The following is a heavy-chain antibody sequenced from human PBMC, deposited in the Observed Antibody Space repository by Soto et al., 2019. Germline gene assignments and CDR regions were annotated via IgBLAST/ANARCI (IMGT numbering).Heavy chain of an antibody. J-gene: IGHJ6*03. CDR2: ISSNSRYI. Sequence: EVQMVESGGGLVKPGGSLRLSCAASGFTFSSYTMNWVRQAPGKGLEWVSSISSNSRYIFYADPVKGRFTISRDNAKNSLYRQMNSLRAEDAAVYYCARDPRVTNAGVVTKGGYYYNYMDVWGKGTTVTVSS. CDR3: ARDPRVTNAGVVTKGGYYYNYMDV. V-gene: IGHV3-21*01. D-gene: IGHD3-10*01. CDR1: GFTFSSYT.